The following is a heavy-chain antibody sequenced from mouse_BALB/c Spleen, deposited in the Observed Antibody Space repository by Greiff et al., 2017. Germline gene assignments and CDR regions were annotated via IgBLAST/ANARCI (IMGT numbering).Heavy chain of an antibody. D-gene: IGHD1-1*01. Sequence: QVQLQQSGAELAKPGASVKMSCKASGYTFTSYWMHWVKQRPGQGLEWIGYINPSTGYTEYNQKFKDKATLTADKSSSTAYMQLSSLTSEDSAVYYCALYYGSSYDWFAYWGQGTLVTVSA. CDR3: ALYYGSSYDWFAY. CDR1: GYTFTSYW. J-gene: IGHJ3*01. V-gene: IGHV1-7*01. CDR2: INPSTGYT.